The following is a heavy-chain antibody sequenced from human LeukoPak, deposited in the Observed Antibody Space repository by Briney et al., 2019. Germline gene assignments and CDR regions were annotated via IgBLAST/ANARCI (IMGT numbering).Heavy chain of an antibody. Sequence: ASVKVSCKASGGTFSSYAISWVRQAPGQGLEWMGGIIPISGTANYAQKFQGRVTITADKSTSTAYMELSSLRSEDTAVYYCARDLYSSGWLPFDYWGQGTLVTVSS. V-gene: IGHV1-69*06. J-gene: IGHJ4*02. CDR1: GGTFSSYA. CDR3: ARDLYSSGWLPFDY. CDR2: IIPISGTA. D-gene: IGHD6-19*01.